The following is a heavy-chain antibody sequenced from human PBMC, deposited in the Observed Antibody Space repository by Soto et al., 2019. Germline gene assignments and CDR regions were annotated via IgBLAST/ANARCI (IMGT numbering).Heavy chain of an antibody. CDR3: AKARGRSNWVNYYGLDV. CDR1: GFDFRRFG. CDR2: ITYDGTYK. V-gene: IGHV3-30*18. Sequence: QEQLVESGGGVVQPGRSLRLSCVGSGFDFRRFGMHWVRQAPDKGLEWVALITYDGTYKHYADVVKGRFTIARDDDRSTVYLQMDNVTPDDTALYFCAKARGRSNWVNYYGLDVWGQGTTVTVSS. D-gene: IGHD2-15*01. J-gene: IGHJ6*02.